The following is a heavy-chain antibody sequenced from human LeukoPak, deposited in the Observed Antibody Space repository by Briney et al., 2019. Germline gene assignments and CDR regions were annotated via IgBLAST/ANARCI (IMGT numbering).Heavy chain of an antibody. J-gene: IGHJ5*02. Sequence: SETLSLTCAVYGGSISSGDYYWSWIRQPAGKGLEWIEHISSNGSTNYNPSLKSRVNISVDTSKNQFSLNLSSVTAADTAVYYCARAWGNHDSDGYYLNWFDPWGQGTLVTVSS. CDR3: ARAWGNHDSDGYYLNWFDP. V-gene: IGHV4-61*09. CDR2: ISSNGST. D-gene: IGHD3-22*01. CDR1: GGSISSGDYY.